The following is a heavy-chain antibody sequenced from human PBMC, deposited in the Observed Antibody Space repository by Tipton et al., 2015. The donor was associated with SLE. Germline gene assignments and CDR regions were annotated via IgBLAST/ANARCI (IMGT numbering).Heavy chain of an antibody. CDR3: ARLPDYFDH. V-gene: IGHV4-59*01. CDR1: GGSMSGYY. J-gene: IGHJ4*02. Sequence: TLSLTCAVSGGSMSGYYLSWIRQSPWKGLEWIGYIHSGGSTNYNPSLQSRVTISVDTSKNQFSLKLRSVTAADTAVYYCARLPDYFDHWGQGALVTVSS. CDR2: IHSGGST.